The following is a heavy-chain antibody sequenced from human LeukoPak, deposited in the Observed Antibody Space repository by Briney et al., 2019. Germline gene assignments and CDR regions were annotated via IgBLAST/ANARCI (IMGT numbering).Heavy chain of an antibody. Sequence: GGSLRLSCAASGFTFSSYAMSWVRQAPGKGLEWVASISENGRAKPYVASVRGRFTISRDNTKNSLYLQMNSLRVEDTAVYYCARGGAAAARKRGIDYWGQGTLVTVSS. D-gene: IGHD6-13*01. V-gene: IGHV3-7*01. CDR1: GFTFSSYA. J-gene: IGHJ4*02. CDR3: ARGGAAAARKRGIDY. CDR2: ISENGRAK.